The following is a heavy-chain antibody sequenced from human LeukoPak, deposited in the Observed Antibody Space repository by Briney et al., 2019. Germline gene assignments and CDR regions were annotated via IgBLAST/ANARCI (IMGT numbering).Heavy chain of an antibody. CDR1: GGSISSYY. J-gene: IGHJ4*02. Sequence: SETLSLTCTVSGGSISSYYWSWIRQPPGKGLERIGYIYYSGSTNYNPSLKSRVTISVDTSKNQFSLKLSSVTAADTAVYYCARHDSSSWYGSPSFDYWGQGTLVTVSS. CDR2: IYYSGST. CDR3: ARHDSSSWYGSPSFDY. V-gene: IGHV4-59*08. D-gene: IGHD6-13*01.